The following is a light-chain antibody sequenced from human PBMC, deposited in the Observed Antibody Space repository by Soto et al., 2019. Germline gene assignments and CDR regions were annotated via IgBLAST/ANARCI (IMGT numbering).Light chain of an antibody. J-gene: IGLJ2*01. V-gene: IGLV2-14*03. Sequence: QSALTQPASVSGSPGQSITISCTGTGSDIGGYNYVSWYLHHPGKAPKLVIYDVSHRPSEISNRFSGSKSGNTASLTISGLQAEDEAVYSGSSYTTSNNMVFGGRTQLTVL. CDR3: SSYTTSNNMV. CDR1: GSDIGGYNY. CDR2: DVS.